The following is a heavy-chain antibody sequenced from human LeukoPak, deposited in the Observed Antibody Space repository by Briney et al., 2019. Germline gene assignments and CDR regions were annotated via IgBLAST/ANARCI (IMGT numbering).Heavy chain of an antibody. CDR1: GGTFSSYA. D-gene: IGHD3-22*01. Sequence: SVKVSCKASGGTFSSYAISWVRQAPGQGLEWVGGIIPIFGTANYAQKFQGRVTITTDESTSTAYMELSSLRSEDTAVYYCASRPYYYDSSGYYHAPDYWGQGTLVTVSS. CDR2: IIPIFGTA. J-gene: IGHJ4*02. V-gene: IGHV1-69*05. CDR3: ASRPYYYDSSGYYHAPDY.